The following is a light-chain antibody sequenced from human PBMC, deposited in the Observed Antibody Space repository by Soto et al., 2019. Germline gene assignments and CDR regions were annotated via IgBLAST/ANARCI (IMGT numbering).Light chain of an antibody. CDR2: EVS. V-gene: IGLV2-18*02. CDR1: SSDVGSYNR. Sequence: QSVLTQPPSVSGSHGQSVTISCTGTSSDVGSYNRVSWYQQPPGTAPKLMIYEVSNRPSGVPDRFFGSKSGNTASLTISGLQAEDEADYYCSSFTSSNTWVFGGGTKLTVL. CDR3: SSFTSSNTWV. J-gene: IGLJ3*02.